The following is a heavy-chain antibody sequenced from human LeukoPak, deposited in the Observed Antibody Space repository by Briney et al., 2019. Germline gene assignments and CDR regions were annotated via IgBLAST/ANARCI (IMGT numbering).Heavy chain of an antibody. J-gene: IGHJ4*02. V-gene: IGHV4-38-2*02. CDR1: GYSISSGYY. D-gene: IGHD2-15*01. CDR2: IYHSGST. CDR3: ARDDDCSGDSCYSIADY. Sequence: ASETLSLTCAVSGYSISSGYYWGWIRQPPGKGLEWIGSIYHSGSTYYNPSLKSRVTISVDTSKNQFSLKLSSVTAADTAVYYCARDDDCSGDSCYSIADYWGQGTLVTVSS.